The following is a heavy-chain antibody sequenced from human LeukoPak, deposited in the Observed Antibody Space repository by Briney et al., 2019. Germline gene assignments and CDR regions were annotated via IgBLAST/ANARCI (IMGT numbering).Heavy chain of an antibody. V-gene: IGHV1-2*02. CDR1: GYTFTGYY. Sequence: ASVKVCCKASGYTFTGYYMHWVRQAPGQGLEWMGWINPNSGGTNYAQKFQGRVTMTRDTSISTAYMELSRLRSDDTAVYYCARTIAAAVNWFDPWGQGTLVTVSS. D-gene: IGHD6-13*01. CDR2: INPNSGGT. CDR3: ARTIAAAVNWFDP. J-gene: IGHJ5*02.